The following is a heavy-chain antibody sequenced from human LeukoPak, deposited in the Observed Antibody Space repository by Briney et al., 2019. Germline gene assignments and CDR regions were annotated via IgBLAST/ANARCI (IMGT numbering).Heavy chain of an antibody. D-gene: IGHD6-6*01. CDR3: AKDLATKYTLDY. CDR2: ISYDGSDK. CDR1: GFTFRSYG. V-gene: IGHV3-30*18. Sequence: PGGSLRLSCAASGFTFRSYGIHWVRQAPGKGLEWVALISYDGSDKFFADSVRGRSTISRDNSKNTLYLQMNSLRAEDTAVYYCAKDLATKYTLDYWGQGTLVTVSS. J-gene: IGHJ4*02.